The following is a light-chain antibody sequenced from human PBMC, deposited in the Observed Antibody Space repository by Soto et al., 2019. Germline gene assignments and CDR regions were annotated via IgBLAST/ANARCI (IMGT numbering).Light chain of an antibody. Sequence: EIVLTQSPATLSLSPGDIATLSCRASQSISNFLAWYQQKPGQAPRLLIYDASHRVTGVPGRFSGSGSGTDFTLTISSLEPDDFAVYHCQQRTTGTFGGGTKVEI. CDR3: QQRTTGT. V-gene: IGKV3-11*01. CDR2: DAS. J-gene: IGKJ4*01. CDR1: QSISNF.